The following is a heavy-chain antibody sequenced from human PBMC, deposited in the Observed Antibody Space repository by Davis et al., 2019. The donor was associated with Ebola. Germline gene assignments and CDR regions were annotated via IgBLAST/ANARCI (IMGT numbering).Heavy chain of an antibody. Sequence: GESLKISCEASGFIMSKYWMAWGRQAPGKGPEWVAHIKEDGSVKDYVDSVKGRFTISRDNSRNTVSLQIGSLRVDDTAVYYCAKSFLHTGPHMSEFRGVDYWGQGTVVTVSS. J-gene: IGHJ4*02. CDR1: GFIMSKYW. V-gene: IGHV3-7*03. CDR2: IKEDGSVK. CDR3: AKSFLHTGPHMSEFRGVDY. D-gene: IGHD2-8*02.